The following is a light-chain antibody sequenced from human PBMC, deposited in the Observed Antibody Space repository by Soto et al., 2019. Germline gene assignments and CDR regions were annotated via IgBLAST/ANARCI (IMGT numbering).Light chain of an antibody. V-gene: IGLV2-14*03. Sequence: QSALTQPASMSGSPGQSITVSCTGTSSDVGGYNYVSWYRQHPGKAPKLMIYDVNNRPSGVSNRFSGSKSGNTASLTISGLRAEDEADYYCSSHSSSSTLVVFGGATKLTVL. CDR3: SSHSSSSTLVV. CDR2: DVN. CDR1: SSDVGGYNY. J-gene: IGLJ2*01.